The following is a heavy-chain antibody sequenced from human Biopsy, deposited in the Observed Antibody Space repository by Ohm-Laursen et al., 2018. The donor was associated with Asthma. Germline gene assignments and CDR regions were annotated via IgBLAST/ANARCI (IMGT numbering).Heavy chain of an antibody. CDR1: GFTFSTSW. CDR2: IKHDGTEK. J-gene: IGHJ1*01. V-gene: IGHV3-7*01. CDR3: ARTFHFWSPYHAEHYQL. D-gene: IGHD3-3*02. Sequence: SLRLSCAASGFTFSTSWMTWVRQAPGKGLEWVANIKHDGTEKNHVDSLKGRFTISRDNAKNSLYLQMNSLRAEDTAVYYCARTFHFWSPYHAEHYQLWGQGTLVIVSS.